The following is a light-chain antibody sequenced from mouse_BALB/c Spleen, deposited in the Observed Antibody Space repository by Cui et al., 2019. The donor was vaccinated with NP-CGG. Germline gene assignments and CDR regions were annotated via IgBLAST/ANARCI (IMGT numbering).Light chain of an antibody. V-gene: IGLV1*01. J-gene: IGLJ1*01. CDR2: GTN. CDR3: ALWYSNHWV. Sequence: QALVTQEYALTTAPGDTVTLTCRSSTGAVTTSNYANWVQEKPDHLFTGLIGGTNNRAPGVPARFSGFLIGDKAALTITGAQTEDEAIYFCALWYSNHWVFGGGTKLTVL. CDR1: TGAVTTSNY.